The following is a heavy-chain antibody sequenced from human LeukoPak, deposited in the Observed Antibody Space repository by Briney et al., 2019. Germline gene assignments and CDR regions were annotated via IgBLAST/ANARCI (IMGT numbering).Heavy chain of an antibody. CDR1: GITVSTNY. J-gene: IGHJ4*02. V-gene: IGHV3-66*04. CDR2: IYSGGAT. CDR3: ARLHYDALTGPFDY. Sequence: GGSLRLSCAASGITVSTNYMSWVRQAPGKGLEWVSIIYSGGATFYADSVKGRFTISRENSKNTLWLQMNSVRAEDTAVYYCARLHYDALTGPFDYWGQGTLVTVSS. D-gene: IGHD3-9*01.